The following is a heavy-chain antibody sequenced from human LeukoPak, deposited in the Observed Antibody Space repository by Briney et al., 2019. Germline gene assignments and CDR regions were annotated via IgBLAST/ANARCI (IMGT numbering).Heavy chain of an antibody. J-gene: IGHJ5*02. D-gene: IGHD3-10*01. CDR2: FDPEDGET. CDR1: GYTLTELS. CDR3: ARDYYGSGSYGEFDP. Sequence: ASVKVSCKVSGYTLTELSMHWVRQAPGKGLEWMGGFDPEDGETIYAQKFQGRVTITRNTSISTAYMELSSLRSEDTALYYCARDYYGSGSYGEFDPWGQGTLVTVSS. V-gene: IGHV1-24*01.